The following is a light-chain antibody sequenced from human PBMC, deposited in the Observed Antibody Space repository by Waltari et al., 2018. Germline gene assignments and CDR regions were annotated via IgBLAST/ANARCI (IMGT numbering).Light chain of an antibody. CDR3: SSYTLTDTRV. CDR1: SSDVGAYNL. J-gene: IGLJ3*02. Sequence: QSALTQPASVSASPGQSITISCPGTSSDVGAYNLVSWYRQYPGKAPQLIIYDVRTRPSGISDRFSGDKSDNTASLTIAGLRAEDEADYYCSSYTLTDTRVFGGG. CDR2: DVR. V-gene: IGLV2-14*01.